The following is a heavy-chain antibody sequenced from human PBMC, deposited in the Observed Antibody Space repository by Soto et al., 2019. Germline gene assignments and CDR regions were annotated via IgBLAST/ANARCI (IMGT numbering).Heavy chain of an antibody. Sequence: QVQLVQSGAEVKKPGSSVRVSCKASGGTFSSSAISWVRQAPGQGLEWMGGIIPVFGRRNYAEKFQDRVTITADESTSTAYMELSSLRSDDTAVDFCANSRGGTFLGYYGMDVWGQGTTVTVSS. V-gene: IGHV1-69*01. J-gene: IGHJ6*02. CDR1: GGTFSSSA. CDR3: ANSRGGTFLGYYGMDV. CDR2: IIPVFGRR. D-gene: IGHD3-16*01.